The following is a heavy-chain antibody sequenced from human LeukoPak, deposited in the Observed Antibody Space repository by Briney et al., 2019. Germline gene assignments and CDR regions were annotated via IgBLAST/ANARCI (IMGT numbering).Heavy chain of an antibody. CDR2: INHSGST. Sequence: PSETLSLTCAVYGGSFSGYYWSWIRQPPGKGLEWIGEINHSGSTNYNPSLKSRVTISVDTSKNQFSLKLSSVTAADTAVYYCARHRPYDILTGYPEHYFDYWGQGTLVTVSS. D-gene: IGHD3-9*01. V-gene: IGHV4-34*01. J-gene: IGHJ4*02. CDR1: GGSFSGYY. CDR3: ARHRPYDILTGYPEHYFDY.